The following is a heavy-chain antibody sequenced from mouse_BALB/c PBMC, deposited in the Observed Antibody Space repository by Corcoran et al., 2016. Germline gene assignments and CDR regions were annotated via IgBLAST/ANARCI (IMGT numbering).Heavy chain of an antibody. D-gene: IGHD2-2*01. CDR2: INSDGSAI. V-gene: IGHV11-2*02. J-gene: IGHJ1*01. CDR1: GFTFSGFW. Sequence: EVQLLETGGGLVQPGGSRGLSCEGSGFTFSGFWMSWVRQTPGKTLEWIGDINSDGSAINYAPSIKDRFTIFRDNDKSTLYLRMSNVRSGETATFFCMGYGYGYWYFDVWGAGTTFTVSS. CDR3: MGYGYGYWYFDV.